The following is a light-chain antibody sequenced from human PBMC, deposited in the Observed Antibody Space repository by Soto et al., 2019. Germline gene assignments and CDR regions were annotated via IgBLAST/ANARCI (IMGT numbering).Light chain of an antibody. CDR1: SSDVGGYNY. CDR2: EVS. Sequence: LAQPASVSGSPGQSITISCTGTSSDVGGYNYVSWYQQHPGKAPKLMIYEVSNRPSGVSNRFSGSKSGNTASLTISGLQAEDEADYYCSSYTSSSTPYVFGTGTKVTVL. V-gene: IGLV2-14*01. J-gene: IGLJ1*01. CDR3: SSYTSSSTPYV.